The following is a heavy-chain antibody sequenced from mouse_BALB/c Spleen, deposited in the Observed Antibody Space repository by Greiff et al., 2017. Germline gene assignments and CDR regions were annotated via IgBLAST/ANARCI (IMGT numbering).Heavy chain of an antibody. CDR3: ARETTDTYLDD. CDR2: INPYNGAS. D-gene: IGHD1-2*01. V-gene: IGHV1-31*01. CDR1: GYSFTGYY. Sequence: VQLQQSGPELVKPGASVKISCKASGYSFTGYYMPWVQQSHVKSLEWIGRINPYNGASSYNQNFKDKASLTVDKSSSTAYMVRHSLTSEDSAVYYCARETTDTYLDDWGEGTTLTVSS. J-gene: IGHJ2*01.